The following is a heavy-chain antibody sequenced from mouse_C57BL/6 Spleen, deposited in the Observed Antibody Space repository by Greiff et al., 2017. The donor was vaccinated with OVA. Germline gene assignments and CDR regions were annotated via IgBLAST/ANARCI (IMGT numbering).Heavy chain of an antibody. V-gene: IGHV1-80*01. CDR1: GYAFSSYW. Sequence: QVQLKQSGAELVKPGASVSISCTASGYAFSSYWMNWVKQRPGKGLEWIGQIYPGDGATNYNGKFKGKATLTADKSSSTAYMQLSSLTSEDSAVYCCARSGSTGYFDYWGQGTTLTVSS. CDR3: ARSGSTGYFDY. D-gene: IGHD3-1*01. J-gene: IGHJ2*01. CDR2: IYPGDGAT.